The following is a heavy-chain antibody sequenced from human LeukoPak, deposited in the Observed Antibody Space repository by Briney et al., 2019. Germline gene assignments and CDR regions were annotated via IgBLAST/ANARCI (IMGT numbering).Heavy chain of an antibody. Sequence: SETLSLTCTVFGDSVSSSNYYWAWFRQPPGKGLDWIGSLYYDGRTYYSPSLESRVTVSVDTSKNQFSLNLSSVTAADTAVYFCARNMADSALEFDFWGQGTLLTVSS. J-gene: IGHJ4*02. CDR2: LYYDGRT. V-gene: IGHV4-39*01. CDR3: ARNMADSALEFDF. D-gene: IGHD3-3*02. CDR1: GDSVSSSNYY.